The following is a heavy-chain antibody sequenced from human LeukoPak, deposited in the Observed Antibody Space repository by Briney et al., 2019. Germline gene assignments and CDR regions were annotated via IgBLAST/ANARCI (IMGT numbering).Heavy chain of an antibody. Sequence: PGGSLRLSCAASGFTFSSNAMHWVRQAPGKGLEWMAVISFDGSSDNYADSVQGRFTISRDNSKNTPYLEMNSLRNDDTAVYYCVRDGANSLNGGAYFPHWGQGTLVTVSS. V-gene: IGHV3-30-3*01. CDR3: VRDGANSLNGGAYFPH. J-gene: IGHJ1*01. CDR2: ISFDGSSD. CDR1: GFTFSSNA. D-gene: IGHD4-23*01.